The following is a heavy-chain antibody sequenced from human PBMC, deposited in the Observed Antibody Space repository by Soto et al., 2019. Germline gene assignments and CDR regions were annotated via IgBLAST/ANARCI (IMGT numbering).Heavy chain of an antibody. D-gene: IGHD3-10*01. J-gene: IGHJ5*02. Sequence: PGESLKISCKGLGNSFNNWIGWVRQMPGKGLEWMGIIYPGDSDTRYSPSFQGQVTISADKSISTAYLQWSSLKASDTAMYYCARRVTYYYGSGSYYNLMDWFDPWGQGTLVTVSS. V-gene: IGHV5-51*01. CDR1: GNSFNNW. CDR3: ARRVTYYYGSGSYYNLMDWFDP. CDR2: IYPGDSDT.